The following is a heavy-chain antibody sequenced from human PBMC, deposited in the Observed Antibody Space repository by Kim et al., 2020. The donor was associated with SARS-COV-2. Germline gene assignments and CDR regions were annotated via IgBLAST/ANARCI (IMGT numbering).Heavy chain of an antibody. CDR1: GGSVSSGSYY. J-gene: IGHJ4*01. V-gene: IGHV4-61*01. D-gene: IGHD5-18*01. CDR2: MYYSGSS. Sequence: SETLSLTCTVSGGSVSSGSYYWTWIRQPPGKGLEWIGYMYYSGSSNYNPSLKSRVTISVDTSKNQFSVRLRSVTAADTAVYYCARGKRGYSYGYVLDYWG. CDR3: ARGKRGYSYGYVLDY.